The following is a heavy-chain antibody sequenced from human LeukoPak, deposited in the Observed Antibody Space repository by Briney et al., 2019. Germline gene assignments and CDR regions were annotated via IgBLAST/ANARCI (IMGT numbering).Heavy chain of an antibody. CDR2: MNPNSGNT. V-gene: IGHV1-8*03. CDR1: GYTFTGYY. J-gene: IGHJ4*02. Sequence: GASVKVSCKASGYTFTGYYKHWVRQATGQGLEWMGWMNPNSGNTGYAQKFQGRVTITRNTSISTAYMELSSLRSEDTAVYYCARGSAYCGSDCSDYWGQGTLVTVSS. D-gene: IGHD2-21*01. CDR3: ARGSAYCGSDCSDY.